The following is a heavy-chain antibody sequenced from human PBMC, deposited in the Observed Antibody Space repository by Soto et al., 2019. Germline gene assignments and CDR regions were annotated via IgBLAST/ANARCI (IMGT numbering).Heavy chain of an antibody. Sequence: SETLSLTCTVSGGSISSGGYYWSWIRQHPGKGLEWIGNVYYSGSSHYNPSLKSRVTISIDTSKNQFSLKLSSVTAADTAVYYCARDPGNSGSYSRSHYYYGMDVWGQGTTVTVSS. V-gene: IGHV4-31*03. CDR2: VYYSGSS. CDR3: ARDPGNSGSYSRSHYYYGMDV. D-gene: IGHD1-26*01. J-gene: IGHJ6*02. CDR1: GGSISSGGYY.